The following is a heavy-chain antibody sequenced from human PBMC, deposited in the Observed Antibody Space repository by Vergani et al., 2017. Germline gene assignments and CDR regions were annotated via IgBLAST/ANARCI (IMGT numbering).Heavy chain of an antibody. D-gene: IGHD4-17*01. V-gene: IGHV4-38-2*02. CDR2: IYHSGST. CDR1: GYSISSGYY. CDR3: ARAESYGDYALGWFDP. J-gene: IGHJ5*02. Sequence: QVQLQESGPGLVKPSETLSLTCTVSGYSISSGYYWGWIRQPPGKGLEWIGSIYHSGSTYYNPSLKSRVTISVDTSKNQFSRKLSSVTAADTAVYYCARAESYGDYALGWFDPWGQGTLVTVSS.